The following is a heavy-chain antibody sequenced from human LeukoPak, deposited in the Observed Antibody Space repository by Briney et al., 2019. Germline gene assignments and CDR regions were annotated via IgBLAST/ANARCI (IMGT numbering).Heavy chain of an antibody. V-gene: IGHV1-8*01. CDR2: MNPNSGNT. Sequence: GASVKVSCKASGYTFTSYDINWVRQATGQGLEWMGWMNPNSGNTGYAQKFQGRVTMTRNTSISTAYMELSSLRSEDTAVYYCARDGAATVYYYYMDVWGKGTTVTVSS. CDR3: ARDGAATVYYYYMDV. D-gene: IGHD2-15*01. CDR1: GYTFTSYD. J-gene: IGHJ6*03.